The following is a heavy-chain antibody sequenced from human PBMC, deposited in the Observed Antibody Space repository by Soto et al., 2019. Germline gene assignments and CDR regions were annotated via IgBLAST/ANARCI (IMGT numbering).Heavy chain of an antibody. CDR1: GFTFSSYG. CDR2: ISYDGSNK. Sequence: QVQLVESGGGVVQPGRSLRLSCAASGFTFSSYGMHWVRQAPGKGLEWVAVISYDGSNKYYADSVKGRFTISRDNSKNTLYLQMNSLRAEDTAVYYCAKDLPDYGDDYYYGMDVWGQGTTVTVSS. J-gene: IGHJ6*02. V-gene: IGHV3-30*18. CDR3: AKDLPDYGDDYYYGMDV. D-gene: IGHD4-17*01.